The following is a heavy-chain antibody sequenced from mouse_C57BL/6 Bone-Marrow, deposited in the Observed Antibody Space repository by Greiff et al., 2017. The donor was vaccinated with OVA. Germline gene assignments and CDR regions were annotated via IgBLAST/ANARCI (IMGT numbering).Heavy chain of an antibody. J-gene: IGHJ4*01. CDR2: ISSGGSYT. CDR3: ARQRGYAMDY. CDR1: GFTFSSYG. Sequence: EVQLQESGGDLVKPGGSLKLSCAASGFTFSSYGMSWVRQTPDKRLEWVATISSGGSYTYYPDSVKGRFTIARDNAKNTLYLQMSSLKSEDTAMYYCARQRGYAMDYWGQGTSVTVSS. V-gene: IGHV5-6*01.